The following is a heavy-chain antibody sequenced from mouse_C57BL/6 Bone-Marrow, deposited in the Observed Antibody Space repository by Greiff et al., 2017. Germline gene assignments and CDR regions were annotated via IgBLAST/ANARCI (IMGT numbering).Heavy chain of an antibody. CDR2: IDPSDSYT. D-gene: IGHD2-1*01. V-gene: IGHV1-59*01. CDR3: AKGGNYVGDY. Sequence: VQLQQSGAELVRPGTSVKLSCKASGYTFTSYWMHWVKQRPGQGLEWIGVIDPSDSYTQYNQKFKGKATLTVDTSSSTAYMQRSSLTSEDSAVYYCAKGGNYVGDYWGQGTTLTVSS. J-gene: IGHJ2*01. CDR1: GYTFTSYW.